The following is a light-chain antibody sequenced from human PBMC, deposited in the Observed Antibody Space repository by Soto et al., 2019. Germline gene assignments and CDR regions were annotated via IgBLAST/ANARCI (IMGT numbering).Light chain of an antibody. CDR2: QAS. V-gene: IGKV1-5*03. CDR1: QSIRTW. Sequence: DIQMTQSPSTLSASVGDRVTITCRASQSIRTWLAWYQQKPGKAPRLLMYQASSLKSGVPSRFSGSGSETEFTLTITSLQPDDTATYFCHQYSTYLWTFGQGTKVDIK. J-gene: IGKJ1*01. CDR3: HQYSTYLWT.